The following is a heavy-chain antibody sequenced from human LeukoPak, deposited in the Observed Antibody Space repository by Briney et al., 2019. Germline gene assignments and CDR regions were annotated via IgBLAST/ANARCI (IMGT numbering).Heavy chain of an antibody. D-gene: IGHD5-12*01. V-gene: IGHV3-74*01. Sequence: PGGSLRLSCAASGFTFSIYWMYWVCRAPGKGLVWVSRINGEGSRTTYADSVKGRFTISRGNAKDTLYLQMNSLRVEDTAVYYCARAWGYSDYDYYFDYWGQGTLVTVSS. CDR1: GFTFSIYW. J-gene: IGHJ4*02. CDR3: ARAWGYSDYDYYFDY. CDR2: INGEGSRT.